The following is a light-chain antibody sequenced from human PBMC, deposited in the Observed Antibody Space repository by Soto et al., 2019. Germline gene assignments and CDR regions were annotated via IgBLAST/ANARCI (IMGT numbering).Light chain of an antibody. Sequence: EIVLTQSPATLSLSPGERATLSCRASQSVSSYLAWYQQKPGQAPRLLIYDASNRATGIPARFSGSGSWTDFTLTISSLEPEDFAVYYRQQRSKWPTFGGGSKVEIK. J-gene: IGKJ4*01. CDR3: QQRSKWPT. CDR2: DAS. CDR1: QSVSSY. V-gene: IGKV3-11*01.